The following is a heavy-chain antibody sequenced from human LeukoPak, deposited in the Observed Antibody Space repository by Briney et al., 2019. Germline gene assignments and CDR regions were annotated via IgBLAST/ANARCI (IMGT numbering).Heavy chain of an antibody. D-gene: IGHD6-13*01. J-gene: IGHJ5*02. Sequence: GSLRLSCAASGFTFSSYAMSWVRQAPGKGLEWIGEINHSGSTNYNPSLKSRVTISVDTSKNQFSLKLSSVTAADTAVYYCARLAPQVSSSWYRGWFDPWGQGTLVTVSS. V-gene: IGHV4-34*01. CDR1: GFTFSSYA. CDR3: ARLAPQVSSSWYRGWFDP. CDR2: INHSGST.